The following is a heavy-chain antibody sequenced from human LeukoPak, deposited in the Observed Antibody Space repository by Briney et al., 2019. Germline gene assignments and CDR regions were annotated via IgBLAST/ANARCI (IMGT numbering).Heavy chain of an antibody. J-gene: IGHJ6*02. Sequence: SQTLSLTCTVSGGSISSGGYYWSWIRQHPGKGLEWIGYIYYSGSTYYNPSLKSRVTISVDTSKNQFSLKLSSVTAADTAVYYCARVTVGMVREVIWYYYGMDVWGQGTTVTVSS. D-gene: IGHD3-10*01. V-gene: IGHV4-31*03. CDR1: GGSISSGGYY. CDR2: IYYSGST. CDR3: ARVTVGMVREVIWYYYGMDV.